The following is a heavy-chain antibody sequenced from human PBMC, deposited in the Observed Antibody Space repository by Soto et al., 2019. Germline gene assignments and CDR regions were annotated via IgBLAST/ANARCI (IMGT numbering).Heavy chain of an antibody. V-gene: IGHV4-31*03. D-gene: IGHD6-13*01. CDR2: IYYSGST. CDR3: ARKAAARTGWYFDL. CDR1: GGSISSGGYY. Sequence: QVQLQESGPGLVKPSQTLSLTCTVSGGSISSGGYYWSWIRQHPGKGLEWIGYIYYSGSTYYNPSRKSRVTISVDTSKNQFSLKLSSVTAADTAVYYCARKAAARTGWYFDLWGRGTLVTVS. J-gene: IGHJ2*01.